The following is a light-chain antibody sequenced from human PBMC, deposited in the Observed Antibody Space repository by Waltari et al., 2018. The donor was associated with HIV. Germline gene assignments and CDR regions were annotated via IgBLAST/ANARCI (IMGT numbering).Light chain of an antibody. CDR2: EDS. Sequence: SYDLTQPPSVSVSPGQTARITCSGDSLPKQYAYCYQQKSGQAPVLVIYEDSKRPSGIPERFSGSSSGTMATLTISGAQVEDEADYYCYSTDSSGNHRVFGGGTKLTVL. CDR3: YSTDSSGNHRV. V-gene: IGLV3-10*01. CDR1: SLPKQY. J-gene: IGLJ2*01.